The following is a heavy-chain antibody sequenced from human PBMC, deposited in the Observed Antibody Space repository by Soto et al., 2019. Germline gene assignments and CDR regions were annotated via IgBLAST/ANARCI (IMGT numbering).Heavy chain of an antibody. D-gene: IGHD1-1*01. J-gene: IGHJ4*02. CDR1: GFTFSSYS. CDR2: ISSSGSSI. V-gene: IGHV3-48*01. CDR3: ARSRYNDY. Sequence: EVQLVESGGGLVQPGGSLRLSCAASGFTFSSYSMNWVRQAPGKGLEWISYISSSGSSISYTDSVKGRFTISRDNAKNSLSLQMNSLGAEDTAVYYCARSRYNDYWGQGTLVTVSS.